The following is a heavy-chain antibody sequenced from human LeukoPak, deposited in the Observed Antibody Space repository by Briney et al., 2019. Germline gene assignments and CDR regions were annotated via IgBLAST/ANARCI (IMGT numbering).Heavy chain of an antibody. Sequence: PSETLSLTCTVSGGSISSYYWSWIRQPPGKGLEWIGYIYTSGSTNYNPSLKSRVTISVDTSKNQFSLKLGSVTAADTAVYYCARHLYDSSGYYYPVFDYWGQGTLVTVSS. J-gene: IGHJ4*02. V-gene: IGHV4-4*09. CDR2: IYTSGST. CDR3: ARHLYDSSGYYYPVFDY. D-gene: IGHD3-22*01. CDR1: GGSISSYY.